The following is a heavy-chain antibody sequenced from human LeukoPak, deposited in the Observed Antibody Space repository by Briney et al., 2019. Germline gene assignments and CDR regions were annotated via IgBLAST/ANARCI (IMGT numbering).Heavy chain of an antibody. Sequence: ASVKVSCKASGYTFTGYFIHWVRQAPGQGLEWMGWINPHSGDTAYELTFQGRVTMASDTSKSTAYMELNSLRSDDTAVYYCTRDSDVVIISDAITEWAFDLWGQGTMVTVSS. CDR2: INPHSGDT. CDR1: GYTFTGYF. V-gene: IGHV1-2*02. D-gene: IGHD3-16*02. CDR3: TRDSDVVIISDAITEWAFDL. J-gene: IGHJ3*01.